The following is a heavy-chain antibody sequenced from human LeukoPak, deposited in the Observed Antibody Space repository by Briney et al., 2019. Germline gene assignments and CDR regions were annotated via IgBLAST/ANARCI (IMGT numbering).Heavy chain of an antibody. CDR3: ARGALYYMDV. CDR1: GFPISTNG. V-gene: IGHV3-23*01. J-gene: IGHJ6*03. Sequence: GGSLRLSCAASGFPISTNGMSWVRQAPGKGLEWVSGIVGGDGGTYYADSVKGRFIISRDNSKNTLYVQMNSLRAEDTAVYYCARGALYYMDVWGKGTTVTVSS. CDR2: IVGGDGGT.